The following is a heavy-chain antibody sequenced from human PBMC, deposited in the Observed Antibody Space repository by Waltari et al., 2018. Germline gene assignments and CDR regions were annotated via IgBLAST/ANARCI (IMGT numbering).Heavy chain of an antibody. Sequence: QVQLVQSGAEVKKPGSSVKVSCKASGGTFSSYTISWVRQAPGQGLEWMGRIIPILGIANDAQKFQGRVTITADKSTSTAYMELSSLRSEDTAVYYCASLPLITTAMVPDYYYYGMDVWGQGTTVTVSS. CDR3: ASLPLITTAMVPDYYYYGMDV. V-gene: IGHV1-69*02. J-gene: IGHJ6*02. CDR2: IIPILGIA. CDR1: GGTFSSYT. D-gene: IGHD5-18*01.